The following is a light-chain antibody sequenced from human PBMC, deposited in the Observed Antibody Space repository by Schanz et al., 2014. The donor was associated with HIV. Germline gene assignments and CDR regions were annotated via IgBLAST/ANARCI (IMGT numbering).Light chain of an antibody. CDR2: AAS. V-gene: IGKV1-8*01. CDR3: QQYDRSSWT. Sequence: IQMTQSPSAMSASVGDRVTITCRASQGISSYLAWYQQKPGKAPKLLIYAASTLQSGVPSRFSGSGSGTDFTLTISCLQSEDFATYYCQQYDRSSWTFGLGTKVETK. CDR1: QGISSY. J-gene: IGKJ1*01.